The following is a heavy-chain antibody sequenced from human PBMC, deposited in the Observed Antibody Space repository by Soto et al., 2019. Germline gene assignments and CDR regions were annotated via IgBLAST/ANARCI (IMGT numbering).Heavy chain of an antibody. D-gene: IGHD1-26*01. CDR3: ARDGAVGLFDY. CDR1: GYTFTSYG. V-gene: IGHV1-18*01. CDR2: ISTYNGNT. J-gene: IGHJ4*02. Sequence: QVQLVQSGAEVKKPGASVKVSCKASGYTFTSYGISWVRQAPGQGLEWMGWISTYNGNTNYAQKLQGRVTMATDTFPSTAYMQMRSTRSDDTAVYYGARDGAVGLFDYWGQGTLGTVSA.